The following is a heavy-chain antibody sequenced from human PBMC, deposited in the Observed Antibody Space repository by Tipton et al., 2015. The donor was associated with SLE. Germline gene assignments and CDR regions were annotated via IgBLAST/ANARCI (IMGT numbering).Heavy chain of an antibody. J-gene: IGHJ5*02. CDR2: ISTSGST. CDR1: GDSISSGSYY. V-gene: IGHV4-61*09. Sequence: LRLSCTVSGDSISSGSYYWSWIRQPAGKGLEWIGHISTSGSTNYNPSLKSRVNISVDTSKNQFSLNLTSMTAADTAVYYCAREWGGFDPWGQGTLVTVSS. CDR3: AREWGGFDP. D-gene: IGHD3-16*01.